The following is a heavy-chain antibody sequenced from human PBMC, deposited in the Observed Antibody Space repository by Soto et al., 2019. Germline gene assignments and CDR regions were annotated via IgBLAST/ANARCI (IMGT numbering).Heavy chain of an antibody. CDR2: INHSGST. V-gene: IGHV4-34*01. CDR1: GGSFSGYY. Sequence: PSETLSLTCAVYGGSFSGYYWSWIRQPPGKGLEWIGEINHSGSTNYNPSLKSRVTISVDTSKNQFSLKLSSVTAADTAVYYCARGRLWFGDYFDYWGQGTLVTVSS. D-gene: IGHD3-10*01. CDR3: ARGRLWFGDYFDY. J-gene: IGHJ4*02.